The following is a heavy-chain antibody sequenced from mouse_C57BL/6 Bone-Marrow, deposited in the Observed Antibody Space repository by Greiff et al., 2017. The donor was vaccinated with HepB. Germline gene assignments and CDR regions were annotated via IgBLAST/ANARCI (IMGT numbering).Heavy chain of an antibody. CDR2: IRLKSDNYAT. V-gene: IGHV6-3*01. Sequence: EVKLQESGGGLVQPGGSMKLSCVASGFTFSNYWMNWVRQSPEKGLEWVAQIRLKSDNYATHYAESVKGRFTISRDDSKSSVYLQMNNLRAEDTGIYYCTFPHYYGSSVAYWGQGTLVTVSA. CDR1: GFTFSNYW. CDR3: TFPHYYGSSVAY. D-gene: IGHD1-1*01. J-gene: IGHJ3*01.